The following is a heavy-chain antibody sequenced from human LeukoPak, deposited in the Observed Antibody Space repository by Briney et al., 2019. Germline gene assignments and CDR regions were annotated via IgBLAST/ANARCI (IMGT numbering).Heavy chain of an antibody. CDR3: TTVGYSSSLTRYYFDY. V-gene: IGHV3-73*01. D-gene: IGHD6-6*01. J-gene: IGHJ4*02. CDR1: GFTFSGSA. CDR2: IRSKANSYAT. Sequence: QAGGSLRLSCAASGFTFSGSAMHWVRQASGKGLEWVGRIRSKANSYATAYAASVKGRFTISRDDSKNTLYLQMNSLKTEDTAVYYCTTVGYSSSLTRYYFDYWGQGTLVTVSS.